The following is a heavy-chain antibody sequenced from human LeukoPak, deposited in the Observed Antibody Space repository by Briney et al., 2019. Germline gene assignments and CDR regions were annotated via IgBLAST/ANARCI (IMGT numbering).Heavy chain of an antibody. CDR3: ARQWQQLKNWFDP. J-gene: IGHJ5*02. Sequence: SETLSLTCTVSGGSISSGGYYWSWIRQHPGKGLEWIGYIYYSGSTYYNPSLKSRVTISVDTSKNQFSLKLSSVTAADTAVYYCARQWQQLKNWFDPWGQGTLVTVSS. CDR1: GGSISSGGYY. CDR2: IYYSGST. D-gene: IGHD6-13*01. V-gene: IGHV4-31*03.